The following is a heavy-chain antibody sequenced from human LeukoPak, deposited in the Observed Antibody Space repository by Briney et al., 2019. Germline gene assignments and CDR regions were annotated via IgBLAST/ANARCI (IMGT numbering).Heavy chain of an antibody. J-gene: IGHJ5*02. CDR1: GFTFSSNY. CDR3: ATLRYFDWLFEH. Sequence: GGSLRLSCAASGFTFSSNYMSWVRQAPGKGLEWVSVIYSGGSTYYADSVKGRFTISRDNSKNTLYLQMNSLRAEDTAVYYCATLRYFDWLFEHWGQGTLVTVSS. D-gene: IGHD3-9*01. CDR2: IYSGGST. V-gene: IGHV3-53*01.